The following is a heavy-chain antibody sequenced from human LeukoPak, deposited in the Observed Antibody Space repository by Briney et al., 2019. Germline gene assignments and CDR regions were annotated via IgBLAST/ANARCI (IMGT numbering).Heavy chain of an antibody. Sequence: SETLSLTCSVSGGYISTSNYYWGWIRQPPGKGLEWIGTIYYSGRTYYNPSLQSRVTISLDTSQNQLSLQVRSVTVVDTAVYYCARFFYYDASLSPYWGQGTLVTVSS. D-gene: IGHD3-16*01. V-gene: IGHV4-39*01. CDR2: IYYSGRT. CDR1: GGYISTSNYY. J-gene: IGHJ4*02. CDR3: ARFFYYDASLSPY.